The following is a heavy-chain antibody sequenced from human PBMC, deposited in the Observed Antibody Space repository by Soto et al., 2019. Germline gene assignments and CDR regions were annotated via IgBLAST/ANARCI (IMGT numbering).Heavy chain of an antibody. V-gene: IGHV3-9*01. Sequence: EVQLVESGGDLVQPGRSLRLSCAASGFTFDDYPMHWVRQAPGKGLEWVSSISWNSINIGYADSVKGRFIISRDNAKNSLYLQMNSVRTEDTALYDCAKQSTGTARHFDYWGQGTLVTVSP. D-gene: IGHD1-1*01. CDR3: AKQSTGTARHFDY. CDR2: ISWNSINI. J-gene: IGHJ4*02. CDR1: GFTFDDYP.